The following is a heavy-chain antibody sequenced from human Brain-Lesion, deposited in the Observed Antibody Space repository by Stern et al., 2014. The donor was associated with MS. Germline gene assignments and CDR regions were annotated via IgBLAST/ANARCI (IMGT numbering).Heavy chain of an antibody. Sequence: QVQLQQWGAGLLKPSETLSLTCGVYGGSFSGYYWTWIRQPPGKGLEWIGEINHSGRINYSPSLESRVTMSVDPSKHQLSLRLSSATAADTAVYYCARDVGGAFDYWGQGTLVTVSS. CDR3: ARDVGGAFDY. CDR1: GGSFSGYY. V-gene: IGHV4-34*01. D-gene: IGHD2-21*01. CDR2: INHSGRI. J-gene: IGHJ4*02.